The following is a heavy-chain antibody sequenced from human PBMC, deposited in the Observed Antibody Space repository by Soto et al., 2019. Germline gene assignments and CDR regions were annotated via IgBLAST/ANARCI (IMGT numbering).Heavy chain of an antibody. CDR3: ARGKRITIFLNWFDP. D-gene: IGHD3-3*01. CDR2: INHSGST. V-gene: IGHV4-34*01. CDR1: GGSFSGYY. J-gene: IGHJ5*02. Sequence: PSETLSLTCAVYGGSFSGYYWSWIRQPPGKGLEWIGEINHSGSTNYNPSLKSRVTISVDTSKNQFSLKLSSVTAADTAVYYCARGKRITIFLNWFDPWGQGTLVTVSS.